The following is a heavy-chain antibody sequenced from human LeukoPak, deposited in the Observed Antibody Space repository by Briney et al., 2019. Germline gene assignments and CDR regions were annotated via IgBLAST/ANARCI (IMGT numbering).Heavy chain of an antibody. CDR1: GGSFSGYY. CDR3: ARGVPRRALDY. CDR2: INHSGST. Sequence: SETLSLTCAVYGGSFSGYYWSWIRQPPGKGLEWIGEINHSGSTNYNPSLKSRVTISVDRSKNQFSLKLSSVTAADTAVYYCARGVPRRALDYWGQGTLVTVSS. J-gene: IGHJ4*02. V-gene: IGHV4-34*01.